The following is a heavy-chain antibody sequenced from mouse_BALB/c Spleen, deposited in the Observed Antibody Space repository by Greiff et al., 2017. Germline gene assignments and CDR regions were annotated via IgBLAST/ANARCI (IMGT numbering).Heavy chain of an antibody. J-gene: IGHJ1*01. CDR2: SRNKANDYTT. V-gene: IGHV7-1*02. CDR3: ARDAWGGWYFDV. CDR1: GFTFSDFY. Sequence: EVKVVESGGGLVQPGGSLRLSCATSGFTFSDFYMEWVRQPPGKRLEWIAASRNKANDYTTEYSASVKGRFIVSRDTSQSILYLQMNALRAEDTAIYYCARDAWGGWYFDVWGAGTTVTVSS.